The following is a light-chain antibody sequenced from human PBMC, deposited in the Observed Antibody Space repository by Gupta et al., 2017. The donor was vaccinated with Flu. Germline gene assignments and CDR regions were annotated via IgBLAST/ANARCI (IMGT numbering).Light chain of an antibody. CDR1: QSISSY. J-gene: IGKJ2*02. Sequence: IQMTQSPSSLSASVGDRVTITCRASQSISSYLYWYQQKPGKAPKLLSYAASSLQSGVPSRFSGSGSGTDFTLTISRLQPEDFATYYCQQSNSTPCTFGQGTKVEIK. CDR2: AAS. CDR3: QQSNSTPCT. V-gene: IGKV1-39*01.